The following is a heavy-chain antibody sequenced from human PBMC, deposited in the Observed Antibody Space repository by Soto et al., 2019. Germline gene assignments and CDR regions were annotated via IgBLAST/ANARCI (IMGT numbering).Heavy chain of an antibody. V-gene: IGHV4-30-4*01. Sequence: QVLLQESGPGLVKPSQTLSLTCSVSGGSISSGDYYWTWIRQPPGKGLEWVGYIDYSGNTFYNPSLESRVIISKDTSKNQFSVKLNSVTAADTAFYYCVGMGIGADGGAHDRWGQGTLVTGYS. CDR3: VGMGIGADGGAHDR. J-gene: IGHJ4*02. CDR2: IDYSGNT. D-gene: IGHD2-21*01. CDR1: GGSISSGDYY.